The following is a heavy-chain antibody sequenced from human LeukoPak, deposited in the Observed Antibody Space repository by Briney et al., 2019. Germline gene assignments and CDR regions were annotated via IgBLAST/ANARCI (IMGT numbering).Heavy chain of an antibody. Sequence: ASVKVSRKASEYTFVGHYMHWVRQAPGQGLEWMGWINPNSGVTTYAQKFQGRVTMTRDTSISTAYMELSRLSSDDTAVYYCARGRGYSYSWFDPWGQGTLVTVSS. D-gene: IGHD5-18*01. CDR2: INPNSGVT. CDR1: EYTFVGHY. V-gene: IGHV1-2*02. J-gene: IGHJ5*02. CDR3: ARGRGYSYSWFDP.